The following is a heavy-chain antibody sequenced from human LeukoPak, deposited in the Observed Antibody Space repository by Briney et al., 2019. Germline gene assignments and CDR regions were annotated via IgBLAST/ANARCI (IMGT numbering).Heavy chain of an antibody. J-gene: IGHJ4*02. CDR3: ARALAAAGRAYYFDY. D-gene: IGHD6-13*01. CDR1: GYTFTSYD. V-gene: IGHV1-8*01. CDR2: MNPNSGNT. Sequence: ASVKVSCKASGYTFTSYDINWVRQATGQGLEWMGWMNPNSGNTGYAQKFQGRVTMTRNTSISTAYMELSSLRSEDTAVYYCARALAAAGRAYYFDYWGRGTLVTVSS.